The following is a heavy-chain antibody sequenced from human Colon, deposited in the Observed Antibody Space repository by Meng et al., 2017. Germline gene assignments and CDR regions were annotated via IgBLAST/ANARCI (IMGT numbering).Heavy chain of an antibody. CDR1: GDSVSSNSAA. CDR3: ARDWGDVRGGFDF. CDR2: TYYRSKYYN. V-gene: IGHV6-1*01. J-gene: IGHJ4*02. D-gene: IGHD3-10*02. Sequence: QVQLPQAGPGLVKPSQTPPLTCAISGDSVSSNSAAWNWIRQSPSRGLEWLGRTYYRSKYYNDYALSVKSRITINPDTSKNQFSLQLNSVTPEDTAIYYCARDWGDVRGGFDFWGQGTLVTVSS.